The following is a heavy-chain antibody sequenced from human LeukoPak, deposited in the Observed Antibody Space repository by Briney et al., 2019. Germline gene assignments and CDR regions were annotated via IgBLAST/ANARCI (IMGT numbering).Heavy chain of an antibody. CDR3: LRDLNWSLDQ. D-gene: IGHD1-20*01. V-gene: IGHV3-74*01. CDR1: GFTFSNYM. Sequence: GGSLRLSCAASGFTFSNYMMHWVRQAPGRGLVWVSRIKSDGITITYADSVKGRFTISRDNAKNTLYLQMNSLRAEDTAVYYCLRDLNWSLDQWGQGTLVTVSS. CDR2: IKSDGITI. J-gene: IGHJ4*02.